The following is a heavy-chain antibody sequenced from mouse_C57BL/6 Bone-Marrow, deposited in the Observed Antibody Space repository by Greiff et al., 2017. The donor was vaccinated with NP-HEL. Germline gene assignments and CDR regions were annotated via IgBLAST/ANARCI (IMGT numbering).Heavy chain of an antibody. CDR1: GYTFTSYW. V-gene: IGHV1-7*01. CDR2: INPSSGYT. Sequence: QVQLKESGAELAKPGASVKLSCKASGYTFTSYWMHWVKQRPGQGLEWIGYINPSSGYTKYNQKFKDKATLTGDKSSSTAYMQLSSLTYEDSAVYYCARLLRYFDYWGQGTTLTVSS. J-gene: IGHJ2*01. CDR3: ARLLRYFDY. D-gene: IGHD1-1*01.